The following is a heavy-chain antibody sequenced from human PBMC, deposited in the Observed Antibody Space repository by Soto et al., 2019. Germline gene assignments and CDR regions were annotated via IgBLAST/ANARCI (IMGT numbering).Heavy chain of an antibody. CDR2: INHSGSS. D-gene: IGHD6-6*01. J-gene: IGHJ6*03. CDR1: GVSFIGYY. V-gene: IGHV4-34*01. CDR3: ARGSGSSSYYYYMDV. Sequence: SETLSLTCAVYGVSFIGYYWSWIRQPPGKGLEWIGEINHSGSSNYNPSLKSRVTISVDTSKNQFSLKLSSVTAADTAVYYCARGSGSSSYYYYMDVWGKGTTVTVSS.